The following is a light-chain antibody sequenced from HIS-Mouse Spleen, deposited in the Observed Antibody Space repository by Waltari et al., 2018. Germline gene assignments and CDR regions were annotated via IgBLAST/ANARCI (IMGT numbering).Light chain of an antibody. V-gene: IGLV2-14*03. CDR1: SSDVGGYNH. J-gene: IGLJ2*01. Sequence: QSALTQPASVSGSPGQSITISCTGTSSDVGGYNHVSRYQQHPGKAPKLMIYDVSNRPSGVSNRFSGSKSGNMASLTISGLQAEDEADYYCSSYTSSSFNVVFGGGTKLTVL. CDR3: SSYTSSSFNVV. CDR2: DVS.